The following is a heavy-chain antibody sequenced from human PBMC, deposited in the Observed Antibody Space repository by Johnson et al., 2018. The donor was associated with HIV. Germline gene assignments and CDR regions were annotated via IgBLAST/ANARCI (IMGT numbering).Heavy chain of an antibody. J-gene: IGHJ3*02. CDR2: ISYDGSNK. D-gene: IGHD5-18*01. Sequence: QVQLVESGGGVVQPGRSLRLSCASSAFTFSSYAMHWVRQAPGKVLEWVAVISYDGSNKYYTDSVKGRFTISRDNSKNTLYLQMNSLRAEDMAVYYCARGQGGIQLWFDGFDIWGQGTMVTVSS. CDR3: ARGQGGIQLWFDGFDI. V-gene: IGHV3-30*04. CDR1: AFTFSSYA.